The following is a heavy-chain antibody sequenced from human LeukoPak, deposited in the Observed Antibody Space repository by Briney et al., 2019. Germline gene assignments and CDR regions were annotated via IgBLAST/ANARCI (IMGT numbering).Heavy chain of an antibody. CDR3: AKAPSIAATLLRAEYFQH. J-gene: IGHJ1*01. V-gene: IGHV3-66*01. CDR1: GFIVSTNY. D-gene: IGHD6-6*01. Sequence: GGSLRLSCAASGFIVSTNYMSWVRQAPGKGLEWVSVLYSGGTTYYADSVKGRFTISRDNSKNTLYLQMNSLRAEDTAVYYCAKAPSIAATLLRAEYFQHWGQGTLVTVSS. CDR2: LYSGGTT.